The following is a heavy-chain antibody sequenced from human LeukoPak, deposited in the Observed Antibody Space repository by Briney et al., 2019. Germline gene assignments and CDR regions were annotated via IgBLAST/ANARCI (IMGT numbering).Heavy chain of an antibody. CDR2: IIPIFGTA. CDR3: ARESPQGGIDY. D-gene: IGHD3-16*01. Sequence: GASVKVSCTASVGTFSSYAISWVRQAPGQGLEWTGGIIPIFGTANYAQKFQGRVTITADESTSTAYMELSSLRSEDTAVYYCARESPQGGIDYWGQGTLVTVSS. CDR1: VGTFSSYA. J-gene: IGHJ4*02. V-gene: IGHV1-69*13.